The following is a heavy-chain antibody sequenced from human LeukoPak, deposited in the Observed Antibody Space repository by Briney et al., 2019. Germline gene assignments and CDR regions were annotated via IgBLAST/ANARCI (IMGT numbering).Heavy chain of an antibody. Sequence: GGSLRLSCAASGFTFSSYAMSWVRQAPGKGLEWVSSISSRSSYIYYADSVKGRFTISRDDAKNSLNLQMNSLRAEDTAVYYCARVLAAAGTLHFDHWGQGVLVSVSS. V-gene: IGHV3-21*01. CDR1: GFTFSSYA. CDR2: ISSRSSYI. J-gene: IGHJ4*02. D-gene: IGHD6-13*01. CDR3: ARVLAAAGTLHFDH.